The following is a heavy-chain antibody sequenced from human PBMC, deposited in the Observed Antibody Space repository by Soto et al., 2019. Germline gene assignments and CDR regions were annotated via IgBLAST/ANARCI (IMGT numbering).Heavy chain of an antibody. CDR3: AHAYGPDYNYYDSSGYYLDY. CDR1: GFSLSTSGVG. V-gene: IGHV2-5*02. CDR2: IYWDDDK. Sequence: QITLKESGPTLVKPTQTLTLTCTFSGFSLSTSGVGVGWIRQPPGKALEWLALIYWDDDKRYSPSLKSRLTITKDTSKNQVVLTMTNMDPVDTATYYCAHAYGPDYNYYDSSGYYLDYWGQGTLVTVSS. J-gene: IGHJ4*02. D-gene: IGHD3-22*01.